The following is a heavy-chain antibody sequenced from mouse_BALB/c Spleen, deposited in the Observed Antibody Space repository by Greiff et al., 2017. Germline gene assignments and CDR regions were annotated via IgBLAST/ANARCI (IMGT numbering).Heavy chain of an antibody. CDR2: IDPENGDT. CDR1: GFNFKDYY. Sequence: VQLKQSGAELVRSGASVKLSCTASGFNFKDYYMHWVKQRPEQGLEWIGCIDPENGDTEYAPKFQGKATMTADTSSNTAYLQLSSLTSEDTAVYYCAGYYDAFWYFDVWGAGTTVTVSS. CDR3: AGYYDAFWYFDV. V-gene: IGHV14-4*02. J-gene: IGHJ1*01. D-gene: IGHD2-3*01.